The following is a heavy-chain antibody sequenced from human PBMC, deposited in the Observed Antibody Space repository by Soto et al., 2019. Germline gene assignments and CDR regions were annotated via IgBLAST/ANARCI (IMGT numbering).Heavy chain of an antibody. D-gene: IGHD3-10*01. V-gene: IGHV1-18*01. CDR1: GYTFTSYS. CDR3: ARDPLPHYYGLGNYYFDY. J-gene: IGHJ4*02. CDR2: INTDNGNTNT. Sequence: QVQLVQSGAEVKKPGASVKVSCKASGYTFTSYSINWVRQAPGQGLEWMGKINTDNGNTNTNYAQKLQGRVTMTTDTSMSTAYMELRSLRSDDTAVYYCARDPLPHYYGLGNYYFDYWGQGTLVTVSS.